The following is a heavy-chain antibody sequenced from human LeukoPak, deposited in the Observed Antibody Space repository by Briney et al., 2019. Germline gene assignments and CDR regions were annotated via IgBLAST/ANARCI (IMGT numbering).Heavy chain of an antibody. Sequence: GGSQRLSCAASGFTFSSYSMNWVRQAPGKGLEWVSYISSSSTTIYYADSVKGRFTISRENAKNSLYLQMNSLRDEDTAVYYCARDLIRYFDYWGQGTLVTVSS. CDR1: GFTFSSYS. D-gene: IGHD3-16*01. CDR2: ISSSSTTI. J-gene: IGHJ4*02. V-gene: IGHV3-48*02. CDR3: ARDLIRYFDY.